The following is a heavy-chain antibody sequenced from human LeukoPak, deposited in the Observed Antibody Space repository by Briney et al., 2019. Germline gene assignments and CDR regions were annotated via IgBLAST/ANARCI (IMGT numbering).Heavy chain of an antibody. Sequence: GGSLRLSCVASGFTFTSYSMNWVRQAPGKGLEWVSPISSTSTYIYYADSMQGRFTISRDNAKNSLSLQMNSLRVEDTATYYCARGGPKTIGDRYYFDSWGQGTLVTVSS. D-gene: IGHD1/OR15-1a*01. CDR1: GFTFTSYS. J-gene: IGHJ4*02. V-gene: IGHV3-21*01. CDR3: ARGGPKTIGDRYYFDS. CDR2: ISSTSTYI.